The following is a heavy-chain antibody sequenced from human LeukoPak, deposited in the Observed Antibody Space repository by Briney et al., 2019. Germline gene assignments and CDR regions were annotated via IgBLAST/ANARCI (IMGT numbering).Heavy chain of an antibody. J-gene: IGHJ6*03. V-gene: IGHV4-4*09. CDR1: GGSISSYY. CDR2: IYTSGST. D-gene: IGHD6-6*01. CDR3: ARTEYSSRRGFDYYYYMDV. Sequence: SETLSLTCTVSGGSISSYYGSWIRQPPGKGLEWIGYIYTSGSTNYNPSLKSRVTISVDTSKNQFSLKLSSVTAADTAVYYCARTEYSSRRGFDYYYYMDVWGKGTTVTVSS.